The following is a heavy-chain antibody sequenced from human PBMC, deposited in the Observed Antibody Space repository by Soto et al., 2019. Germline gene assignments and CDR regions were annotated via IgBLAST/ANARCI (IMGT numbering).Heavy chain of an antibody. J-gene: IGHJ1*01. CDR1: GYTFTNYD. D-gene: IGHD4-17*01. CDR2: MNPNNGNT. Sequence: QEPLVQSWAEVKKPGASVKVSCKTSGYTFTNYDINWVRQATGQGLEWMGWMNPNNGNTGYAQKFQGRVTMTRNTSLSSAYLELSGLRSDDTAIYFCARARTLVTVTTPFGHWGQGTLVTVSS. CDR3: ARARTLVTVTTPFGH. V-gene: IGHV1-8*02.